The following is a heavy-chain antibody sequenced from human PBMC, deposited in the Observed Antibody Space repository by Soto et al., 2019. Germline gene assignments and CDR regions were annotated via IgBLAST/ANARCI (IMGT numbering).Heavy chain of an antibody. CDR3: ARAHVDIVATIEGPFDY. CDR2: IYSGGST. J-gene: IGHJ4*02. V-gene: IGHV3-66*01. CDR1: GFIVSSNY. D-gene: IGHD5-12*01. Sequence: GGSLRLSCAASGFIVSSNYMSWVRQAPGKGLEWVSVIYSGGSTYYADSVKGRFTISRDNSKNTLYLQMNSLRAEDTAVYYCARAHVDIVATIEGPFDYWGQGTLVTVSS.